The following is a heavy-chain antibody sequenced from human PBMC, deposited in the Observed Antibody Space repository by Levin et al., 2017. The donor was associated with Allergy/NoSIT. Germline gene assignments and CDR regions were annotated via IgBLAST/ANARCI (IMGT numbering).Heavy chain of an antibody. V-gene: IGHV4-34*01. CDR2: INYSGST. J-gene: IGHJ5*02. D-gene: IGHD2-15*01. CDR1: GGSFSGYY. Sequence: SQTLSLTCAVYGGSFSGYYWSWIRQPPGKGLEWIGEINYSGSTNYNPSLKSRATISVDTSKNQFSLKLSSVTAADTAVYYCASFSEYCSGGSCYSGWFDPWGQGTPVTVSS. CDR3: ASFSEYCSGGSCYSGWFDP.